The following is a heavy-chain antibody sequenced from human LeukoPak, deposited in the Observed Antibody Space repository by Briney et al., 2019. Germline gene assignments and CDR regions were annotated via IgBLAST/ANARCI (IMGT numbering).Heavy chain of an antibody. CDR1: GFTFNSYS. D-gene: IGHD3-3*01. J-gene: IGHJ4*02. CDR3: ATDRGWRTSGYYLYYFEY. CDR2: IKQDGSKK. Sequence: GGSLRLSCAASGFTFNSYSMNWVRQAPGKGLEWVANIKQDGSKKSYVDSVKGRFTISRDNAKNSLYLQMSSLRAEDTAVYYCATDRGWRTSGYYLYYFEYWGQGTLVTYSS. V-gene: IGHV3-7*01.